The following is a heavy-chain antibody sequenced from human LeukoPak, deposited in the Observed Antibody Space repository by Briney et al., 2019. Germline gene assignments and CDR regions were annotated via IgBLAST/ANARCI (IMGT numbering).Heavy chain of an antibody. CDR1: GGSISSGSYY. CDR3: ARDGYYYGSSGYYYPED. D-gene: IGHD3-22*01. CDR2: IYTSGST. J-gene: IGHJ4*02. Sequence: SETLSLTCTVSGGSISSGSYYWSWIWQPAGKGLEWIGRIYTSGSTNYNPSLKSRVTISVDTSKNQFSLKLTSVTAADTAVYYCARDGYYYGSSGYYYPEDWGQGTLVTVSS. V-gene: IGHV4-61*02.